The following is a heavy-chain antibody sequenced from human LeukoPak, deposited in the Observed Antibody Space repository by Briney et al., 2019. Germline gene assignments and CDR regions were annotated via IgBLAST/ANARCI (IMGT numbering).Heavy chain of an antibody. Sequence: SETLSLTCAVYGGSFSGCYWSWIRQPPGKGLEWIGEINHSGSTNYNPSLKSRVTISVDTSKNQFSLKLSSVTAADTAVYYCARGRYSSSSPFFDYWGQGTLVTVSS. D-gene: IGHD6-6*01. CDR2: INHSGST. CDR3: ARGRYSSSSPFFDY. V-gene: IGHV4-34*01. J-gene: IGHJ4*02. CDR1: GGSFSGCY.